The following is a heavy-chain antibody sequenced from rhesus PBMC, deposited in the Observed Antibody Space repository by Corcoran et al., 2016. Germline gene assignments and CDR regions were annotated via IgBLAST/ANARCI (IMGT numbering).Heavy chain of an antibody. Sequence: QVQLQESGPGLVKPSETLSLTCAVSGYSISSGYYWSWVRQPPGKGLEWIGYITYCGGTSYNPALKSRVTISRDTSKNQFSLKLSSVTAADTAVYYCASQISSGWLFFDYWGQGVLVTVSS. D-gene: IGHD6-31*01. J-gene: IGHJ4*01. CDR3: ASQISSGWLFFDY. CDR1: GYSISSGYY. V-gene: IGHV4-122*02. CDR2: ITYCGGT.